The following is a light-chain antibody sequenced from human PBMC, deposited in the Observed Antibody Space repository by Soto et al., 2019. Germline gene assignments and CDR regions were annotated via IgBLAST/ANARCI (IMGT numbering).Light chain of an antibody. J-gene: IGLJ2*01. CDR1: SSDVGGYNY. Sequence: QSALTQPASVSGSPGQSITISCTGTSSDVGGYNYVSWYQQHPGKAPKFMIYDVSNRPSGVSNRFSGSKSGNTASLTISGLPAEDEADYYFSSYTSRSTLVFGGGTKLTVL. V-gene: IGLV2-14*01. CDR3: SSYTSRSTLV. CDR2: DVS.